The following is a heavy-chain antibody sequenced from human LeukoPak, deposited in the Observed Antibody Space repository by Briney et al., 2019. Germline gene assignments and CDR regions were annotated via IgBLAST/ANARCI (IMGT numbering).Heavy chain of an antibody. CDR2: IYHSGST. J-gene: IGHJ6*04. CDR3: ARGRGQWGSSWSTYYYYGMDV. D-gene: IGHD6-13*01. CDR1: GGSISSSGYS. Sequence: PSQILSLTCAVSGGSISSSGYSWSWIRQPPGKGLEWIGYIYHSGSTYYNPSLKSRVTISVDRSKNQFSLKLSSVTAADTAVYYCARGRGQWGSSWSTYYYYGMDVWGKGTTVTVSS. V-gene: IGHV4-30-2*01.